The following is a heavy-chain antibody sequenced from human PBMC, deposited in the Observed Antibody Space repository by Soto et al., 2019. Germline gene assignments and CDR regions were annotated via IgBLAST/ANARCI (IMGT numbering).Heavy chain of an antibody. CDR1: GFTFSNMW. V-gene: IGHV3-15*01. CDR3: TTGHY. J-gene: IGHJ4*02. Sequence: EVQLVESGGGLAKPGGSLRLSCTASGFTFSNMWMSWVRQAPGKGLEWVGRIKDKTDGGTTDYAAPAKGRFAISRDDSKSRLYLQMNSLKTDDTAVYYCTTGHYWGQGTLVTVSS. CDR2: IKDKTDGGTT.